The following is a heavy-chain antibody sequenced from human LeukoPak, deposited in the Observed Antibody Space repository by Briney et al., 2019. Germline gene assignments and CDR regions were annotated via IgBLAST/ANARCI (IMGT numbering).Heavy chain of an antibody. J-gene: IGHJ2*01. D-gene: IGHD2-15*01. CDR2: INHSGST. CDR1: GGSFSGYY. Sequence: PPETLSLTCAVYGGSFSGYYWSWIRQPPGKGLEWIGEINHSGSTNYNPSLKSRVTISVDTSKNQFSLKLSSVTAADTAVYYCARQGAVVVAAGSGYFDLWGRGTLVTVSS. CDR3: ARQGAVVVAAGSGYFDL. V-gene: IGHV4-34*01.